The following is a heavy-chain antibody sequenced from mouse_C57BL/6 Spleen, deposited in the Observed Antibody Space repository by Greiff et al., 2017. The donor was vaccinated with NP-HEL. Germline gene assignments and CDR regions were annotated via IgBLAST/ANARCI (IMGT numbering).Heavy chain of an antibody. Sequence: QVQLQQSGPELVKPGASVKISCKASGYAFSSSWMNWVKQRPGKGLEWIGRIYPGDGDTNYNGKFKGKATLTADKSSSTAYMQLSSLTSEDSAVYFCARAIYYYGSSYYYFDYWGQGTTRTVSS. V-gene: IGHV1-82*01. D-gene: IGHD1-1*01. CDR2: IYPGDGDT. CDR3: ARAIYYYGSSYYYFDY. CDR1: GYAFSSSW. J-gene: IGHJ2*01.